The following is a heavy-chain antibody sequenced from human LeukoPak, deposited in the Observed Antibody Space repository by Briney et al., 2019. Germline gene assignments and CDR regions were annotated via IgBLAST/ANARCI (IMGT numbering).Heavy chain of an antibody. Sequence: ASVKASCKASGYTLTGYYIHWVRQAPGQGLEWMGWINPNSGVTNYAQKFQGRVTLTRDTPISTAYMEVSRLRSDDTAVYYCARAHMTTVTLGDYWGQGTLVTVSS. CDR1: GYTLTGYY. V-gene: IGHV1-2*02. CDR2: INPNSGVT. CDR3: ARAHMTTVTLGDY. D-gene: IGHD4-11*01. J-gene: IGHJ4*02.